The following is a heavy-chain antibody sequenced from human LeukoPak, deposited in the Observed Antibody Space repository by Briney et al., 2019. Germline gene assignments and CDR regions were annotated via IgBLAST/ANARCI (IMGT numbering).Heavy chain of an antibody. J-gene: IGHJ4*02. D-gene: IGHD1-26*01. Sequence: GGSLRLSCAASGFTFNSHAMSWVRQAPGRGLEWVSAISGSGGNTYYADSVEGRFTISRDNAKNSLYLQMNSLRAEDTAVYYCARDHQSWSGSYWAFDYWGQGTLVTVSS. V-gene: IGHV3-23*01. CDR3: ARDHQSWSGSYWAFDY. CDR1: GFTFNSHA. CDR2: ISGSGGNT.